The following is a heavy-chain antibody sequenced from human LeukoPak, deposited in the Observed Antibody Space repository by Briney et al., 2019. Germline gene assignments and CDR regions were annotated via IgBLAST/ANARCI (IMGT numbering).Heavy chain of an antibody. D-gene: IGHD2-15*01. CDR1: GGSITYYY. J-gene: IGHJ4*02. Sequence: PSETLSLTCTVSGGSITYYYWSWRLQPPARELVEIGDVYYSGGTSYNPPLKSRLTISVDTSKNQFSLRLNSLTAADTAVYYCAREEYCSGDRSFGPAYWGQGTLVTASS. V-gene: IGHV4-59*01. CDR3: AREEYCSGDRSFGPAY. CDR2: VYYSGGT.